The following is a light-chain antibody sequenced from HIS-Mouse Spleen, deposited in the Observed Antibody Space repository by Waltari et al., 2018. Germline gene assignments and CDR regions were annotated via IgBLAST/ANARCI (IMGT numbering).Light chain of an antibody. J-gene: IGLJ2*01. V-gene: IGLV3-21*03. Sequence: SYWLTQPPSVSVAPGKTARITCGGTNIGSKSVHWYQKKQGQAPVLVVYDDSDRPSGIPERFSGSNSGNTATLTISRVEAGDEADYYCQVWDSSSDHVVFGGGTKLTVL. CDR3: QVWDSSSDHVV. CDR2: DDS. CDR1: NIGSKS.